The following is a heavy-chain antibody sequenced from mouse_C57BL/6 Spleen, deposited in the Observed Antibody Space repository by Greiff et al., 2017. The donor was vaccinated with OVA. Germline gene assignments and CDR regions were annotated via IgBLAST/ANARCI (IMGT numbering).Heavy chain of an antibody. Sequence: EVNVVESGGGLVKPGGSLKLSCAASGFTFSDYGMHWVRQAPEKGLEWVAYISSGSSTIYYADTVKGRFTISRDNAKNTLFLQMTSLRSEDTAMYYCARPVTTKNYFDYWGQGTTLTVSS. D-gene: IGHD2-2*01. CDR1: GFTFSDYG. CDR2: ISSGSSTI. V-gene: IGHV5-17*01. CDR3: ARPVTTKNYFDY. J-gene: IGHJ2*01.